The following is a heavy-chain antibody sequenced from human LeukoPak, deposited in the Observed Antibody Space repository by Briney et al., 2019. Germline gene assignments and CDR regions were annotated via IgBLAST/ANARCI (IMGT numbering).Heavy chain of an antibody. J-gene: IGHJ4*02. CDR1: GFTFSSYA. CDR2: ISGSGGST. Sequence: GGSLRLSCAASGFTFSSYAMSRVRQAPGKGLEWVSAISGSGGSTYYADSVKGRFTISRDNSKNTLYLQMNSLRAEDTAVYYCAKDRKYSSSWYGSKTNYYFDYWGQGTLVTVSS. D-gene: IGHD6-13*01. V-gene: IGHV3-23*01. CDR3: AKDRKYSSSWYGSKTNYYFDY.